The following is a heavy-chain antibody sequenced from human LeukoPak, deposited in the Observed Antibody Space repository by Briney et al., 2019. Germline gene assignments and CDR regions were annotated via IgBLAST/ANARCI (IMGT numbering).Heavy chain of an antibody. J-gene: IGHJ4*02. CDR3: ARVRLGYYDSSGYSFDY. D-gene: IGHD3-22*01. V-gene: IGHV3-53*01. CDR2: IYSGGST. Sequence: GGSLRLSCAASGFTFSSYAMSWVRQAPGKGLEWVSVIYSGGSTYYADSVKGRFTISRDNSKNTLYLQMNSLRAEDTAVYYCARVRLGYYDSSGYSFDYWGQGTLVTVSS. CDR1: GFTFSSYA.